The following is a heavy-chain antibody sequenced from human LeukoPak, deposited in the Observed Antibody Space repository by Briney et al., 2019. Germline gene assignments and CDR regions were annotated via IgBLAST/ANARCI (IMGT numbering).Heavy chain of an antibody. Sequence: IPSETLSLTCTVSGGSISSGSYYWRWIRQPAGKGLEWIGRIYTSGTTDYNPSLKSRVTISADTSKNQFSLKVNSVTAADTAVYYCGREKSWSEVDHWGQGTLVTVSS. V-gene: IGHV4-61*02. CDR1: GGSISSGSYY. CDR3: GREKSWSEVDH. J-gene: IGHJ4*02. D-gene: IGHD3-3*01. CDR2: IYTSGTT.